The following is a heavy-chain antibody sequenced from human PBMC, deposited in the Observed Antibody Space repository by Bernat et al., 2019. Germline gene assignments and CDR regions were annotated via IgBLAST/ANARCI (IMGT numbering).Heavy chain of an antibody. CDR2: IFDSEST. CDR3: ARARYCRCLICYSRIDY. Sequence: QVQLQESGPGLVKPSQTLSLTCTVSGGSINSGVYYWTWIRQHPAKGLEWIGYIFDSESTDYNPSLKSRVTISGDTSKNQFALRLSSVTAADTAVYYCARARYCRCLICYSRIDYWGQLTLVTVSS. CDR1: GGSINSGVYY. J-gene: IGHJ4*02. V-gene: IGHV4-31*03. D-gene: IGHD2-15*01.